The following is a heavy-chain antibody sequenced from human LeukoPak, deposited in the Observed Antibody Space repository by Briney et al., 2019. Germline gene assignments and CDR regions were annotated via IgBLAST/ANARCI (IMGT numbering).Heavy chain of an antibody. D-gene: IGHD3-22*01. CDR2: ISYDGSNK. J-gene: IGHJ4*02. CDR1: GFTFSSYG. V-gene: IGHV3-30*03. Sequence: GGSLRLSCAASGFTFSSYGMHWVRQAPGKGLEWVAVISYDGSNKYYADSVKGRFTISRDNSKNTLYLQMNSLRAEDTAVYYCARDFGPDYYDSSGYPDYWGQGTLVTVSS. CDR3: ARDFGPDYYDSSGYPDY.